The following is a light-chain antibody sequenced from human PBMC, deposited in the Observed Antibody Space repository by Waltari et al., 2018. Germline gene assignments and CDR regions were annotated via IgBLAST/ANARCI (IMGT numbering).Light chain of an antibody. V-gene: IGLV2-14*01. J-gene: IGLJ3*02. CDR1: SSDIGYYNH. CDR3: TSYTISTTWV. Sequence: QSALTQPASVSGSPGQSITISCTGTSSDIGYYNHVSWYQQYPGRAPKLMIYEVNNRPSGVSNRFSGSKSDNTAFLTISGLQAEDEAHYYCTSYTISTTWVFGGGTKLTVL. CDR2: EVN.